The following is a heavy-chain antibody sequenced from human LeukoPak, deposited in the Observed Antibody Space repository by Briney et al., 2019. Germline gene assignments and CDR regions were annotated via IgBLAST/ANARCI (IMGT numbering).Heavy chain of an antibody. D-gene: IGHD3-10*01. CDR1: GFTFSSYG. CDR2: IWYDGSNK. Sequence: GGSLRLSCAASGFTFSSYGMRWVRQAPGKGLEWVAVIWYDGSNKYYADSVKGRFTISRDNSKNTLYLQMNSLRAEDTAVYYCARDPGGKEYYFDYWGQGTLVTVSS. CDR3: ARDPGGKEYYFDY. V-gene: IGHV3-33*01. J-gene: IGHJ4*02.